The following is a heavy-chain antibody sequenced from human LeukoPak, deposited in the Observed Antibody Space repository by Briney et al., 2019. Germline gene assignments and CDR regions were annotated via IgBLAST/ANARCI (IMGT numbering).Heavy chain of an antibody. CDR2: INHSGST. D-gene: IGHD6-13*01. CDR1: GGSFSGYY. CDR3: ARCVAAAGNEFDY. Sequence: SETLSLTCAVYGGSFSGYYWSWIRQPPGKGLEWIGEINHSGSTNYNPSLKSRVTISVDTSKNQFSLKLSSVTAADTAVYYCARCVAAAGNEFDYWGQGTLVTVSS. V-gene: IGHV4-34*01. J-gene: IGHJ4*02.